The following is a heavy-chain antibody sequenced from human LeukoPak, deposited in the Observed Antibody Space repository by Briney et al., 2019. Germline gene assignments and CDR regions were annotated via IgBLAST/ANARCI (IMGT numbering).Heavy chain of an antibody. CDR3: AKETAPWYYYDSSLGY. Sequence: ASVKVSCKASGYTFTGYYMHWVRQAPGQGLEWMGWINPNSGGTNYAQKFQGRVTMTRDTSISTAYMELSRLRSDDTAVYYCAKETAPWYYYDSSLGYWGQGTLVTVSS. J-gene: IGHJ4*02. V-gene: IGHV1-2*02. D-gene: IGHD3-22*01. CDR2: INPNSGGT. CDR1: GYTFTGYY.